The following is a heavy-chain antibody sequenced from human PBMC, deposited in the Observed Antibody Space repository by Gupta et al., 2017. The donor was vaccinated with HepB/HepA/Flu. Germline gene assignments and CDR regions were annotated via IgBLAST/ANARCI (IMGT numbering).Heavy chain of an antibody. CDR1: GGSISSYY. Sequence: QVQLQESGPGLVKPSETLSLTCTVSGGSISSYYWSWIRQPPGKGLEWIGYIYYSGSTNYNPSLKSRVTISVDTSKNQFSLKLSSVTAADTAVYYCARGTIDYGLDYWGQGTLVTVSS. CDR3: ARGTIDYGLDY. J-gene: IGHJ4*02. CDR2: IYYSGST. D-gene: IGHD4-17*01. V-gene: IGHV4-59*01.